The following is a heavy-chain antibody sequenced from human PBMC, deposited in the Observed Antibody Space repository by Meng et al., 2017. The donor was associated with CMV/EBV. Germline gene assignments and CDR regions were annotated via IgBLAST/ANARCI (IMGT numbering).Heavy chain of an antibody. CDR1: GFTFSSYA. D-gene: IGHD2-15*01. CDR2: ISYDGSNK. V-gene: IGHV3-30-3*01. CDR3: AGYSEPDY. J-gene: IGHJ4*02. Sequence: QVQLLESGGGVVQPGRSLRLSCAASGFTFSSYAMHWVRQAPGKGLEWVAVISYDGSNKYYADSVKGRFTISRDNSKNTLYLQMNSLRAEDTAVYYCAGYSEPDYWGQGTLVTVSS.